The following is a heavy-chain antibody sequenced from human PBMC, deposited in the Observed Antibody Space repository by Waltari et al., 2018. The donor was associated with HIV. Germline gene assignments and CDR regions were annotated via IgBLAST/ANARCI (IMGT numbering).Heavy chain of an antibody. D-gene: IGHD2-21*01. CDR3: AHSLPGKLYSYYFDT. J-gene: IGHJ3*02. V-gene: IGHV2-5*01. Sequence: QITLRESGPTLVRPTQTLTLTCNFSGFSLATSGVGGGWIRQAPGKAPEWLALIYWTNNKSYNPSLKSRVTITKDTSKNQVLFTLTNVDPADTATYYCAHSLPGKLYSYYFDTWGQGTPVSVSS. CDR2: IYWTNNK. CDR1: GFSLATSGVG.